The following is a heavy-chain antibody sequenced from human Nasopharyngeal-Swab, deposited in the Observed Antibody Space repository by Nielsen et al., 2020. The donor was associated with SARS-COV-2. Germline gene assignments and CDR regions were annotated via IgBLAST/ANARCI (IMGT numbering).Heavy chain of an antibody. Sequence: GSLRLSCTVSGGSISSSSYYWGWIRQPPGKGLEWIGSIYYSGSTYYNPSLKSRVTISVDTSKNQFPLKLSSVTAADTAVYYCATYGYGSYYYYYMDVWGKGTTVTVSS. D-gene: IGHD5-18*01. CDR3: ATYGYGSYYYYYMDV. CDR1: GGSISSSSYY. CDR2: IYYSGST. J-gene: IGHJ6*03. V-gene: IGHV4-39*01.